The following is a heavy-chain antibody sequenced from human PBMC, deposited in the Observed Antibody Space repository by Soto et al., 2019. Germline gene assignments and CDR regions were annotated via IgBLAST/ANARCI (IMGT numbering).Heavy chain of an antibody. V-gene: IGHV1-18*04. D-gene: IGHD5-12*01. J-gene: IGHJ6*02. Sequence: SVKVSFKASCYTFTSYGISWVRQAPGQGLEWMGWISAYNGNTNYAQKLQGRVTMTTDTSTSTAYMELRSLRSDDTAVYYCARDRVVATISGYGMDVWGQGTTVTVS. CDR1: CYTFTSYG. CDR3: ARDRVVATISGYGMDV. CDR2: ISAYNGNT.